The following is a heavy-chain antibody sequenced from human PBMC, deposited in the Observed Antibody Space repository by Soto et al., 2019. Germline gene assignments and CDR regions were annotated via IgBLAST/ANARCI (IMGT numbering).Heavy chain of an antibody. D-gene: IGHD3-16*01. CDR2: INHSGGT. V-gene: IGHV4-34*01. J-gene: IGHJ4*02. Sequence: KTSETLSLTCTVYGGSFSGYYWSWIRQPPGKGLEWIGEINHSGGTNYNPSLKSRVTISVDTSKNQFSLKLSSVTAADTAVYYCARTGASTSLSFFDYWGQGTLVTVSS. CDR1: GGSFSGYY. CDR3: ARTGASTSLSFFDY.